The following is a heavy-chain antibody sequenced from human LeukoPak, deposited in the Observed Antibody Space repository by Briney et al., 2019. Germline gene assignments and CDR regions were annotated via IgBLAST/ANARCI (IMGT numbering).Heavy chain of an antibody. CDR1: GFTFSTYG. V-gene: IGHV3-30*02. Sequence: PGGSLRLSCAASGFTFSTYGMHWVRQAPGKGLEWVAFIWYDGSNKYYADSVKGRFTFSKDNSKTTLYLQMNSLRAEDTAVYYCAKDLRFSYCMDVWGKGTTATVSS. J-gene: IGHJ6*03. CDR2: IWYDGSNK. D-gene: IGHD3-3*01. CDR3: AKDLRFSYCMDV.